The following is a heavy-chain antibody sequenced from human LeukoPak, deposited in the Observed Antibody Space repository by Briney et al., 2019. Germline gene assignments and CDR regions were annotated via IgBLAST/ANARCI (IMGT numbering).Heavy chain of an antibody. D-gene: IGHD2-2*01. CDR1: GYTFTGYY. CDR2: INPNSGGT. J-gene: IGHJ4*02. Sequence: ASVRVSCKASGYTFTGYYMHWVRQAPGQGLEWMGWINPNSGGTNYAQKFQGRVTMTRDTSISTAYMELSRLRSDDTAVYYCARGLGYCSSTSCRRDDYWGQGTLVTVSS. V-gene: IGHV1-2*02. CDR3: ARGLGYCSSTSCRRDDY.